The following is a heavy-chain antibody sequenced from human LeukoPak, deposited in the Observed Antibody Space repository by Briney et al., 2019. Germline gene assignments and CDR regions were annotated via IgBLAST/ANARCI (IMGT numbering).Heavy chain of an antibody. CDR3: AREGPHSSSWYRVGY. J-gene: IGHJ4*02. V-gene: IGHV4-31*03. Sequence: KASETLSLTCTVSGDSISNGGSISHGGHYWSWIRQFPGKGLEWIGYIYHSGNTYYNPSLESRVTISVDRSKNQFSLKLSSVTAADTAVYYCAREGPHSSSWYRVGYWGQGTLVTVSS. CDR1: GDSISNGGSISHGGHY. D-gene: IGHD6-13*01. CDR2: IYHSGNT.